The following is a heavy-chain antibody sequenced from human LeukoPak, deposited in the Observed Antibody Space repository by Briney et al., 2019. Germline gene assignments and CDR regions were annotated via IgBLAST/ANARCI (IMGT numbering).Heavy chain of an antibody. V-gene: IGHV4-34*01. CDR2: INHSGST. Sequence: SETLSLTCAVYGGSFSGYYWSWIRQPPGKGLEWIGEINHSGSTNYNPSLKSRVTISVDTSKNQFSLKLSSVTAADTAVYYCASSPLKGNWFDPWGQGTLVTVSS. CDR1: GGSFSGYY. J-gene: IGHJ5*02. CDR3: ASSPLKGNWFDP.